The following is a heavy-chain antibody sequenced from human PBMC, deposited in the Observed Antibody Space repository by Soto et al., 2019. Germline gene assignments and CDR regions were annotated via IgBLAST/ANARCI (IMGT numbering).Heavy chain of an antibody. CDR2: INHSGST. V-gene: IGHV4-34*01. D-gene: IGHD6-19*01. Sequence: QVQLQQWGAGLLKPSETLSLTCAVYGGSFSGYYWSWIRQPPGKGLEWIGEINHSGSTNYNPSLKSRVTISVDAAKDQFSLKLSSVTAADTAVYYCARDPYSSGCHYWGQGPLVPVSS. CDR1: GGSFSGYY. J-gene: IGHJ4*02. CDR3: ARDPYSSGCHY.